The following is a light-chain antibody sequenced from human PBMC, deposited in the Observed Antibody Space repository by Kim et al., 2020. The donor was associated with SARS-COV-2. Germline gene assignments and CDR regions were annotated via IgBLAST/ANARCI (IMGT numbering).Light chain of an antibody. V-gene: IGLV3-19*01. J-gene: IGLJ2*01. CDR1: SLRSYY. CDR3: NSRVSIDNVV. CDR2: GKN. Sequence: SSELTQDPAVSVALGQTVRITCQGDSLRSYYATWYQQKPGQAPIVVIYGKNNRPSGIPDRFSGSSSGNTASLTIPGTQAGDEADYYCNSRVSIDNVVFGG.